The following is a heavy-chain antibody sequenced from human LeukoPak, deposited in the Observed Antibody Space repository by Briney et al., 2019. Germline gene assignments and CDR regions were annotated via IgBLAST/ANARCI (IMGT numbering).Heavy chain of an antibody. Sequence: SHTLSLTCAISGDSVSSNSAAWNWVRQSPSRGLEWVGRTYYRSKWYNDYAVSVKSRITINPDTSKNQFSLQLNSVTPEDTAVYYCAREGIVGATSAFDIWGQGTMVTVSS. V-gene: IGHV6-1*01. J-gene: IGHJ3*02. CDR1: GDSVSSNSAA. CDR3: AREGIVGATSAFDI. D-gene: IGHD1-26*01. CDR2: TYYRSKWYN.